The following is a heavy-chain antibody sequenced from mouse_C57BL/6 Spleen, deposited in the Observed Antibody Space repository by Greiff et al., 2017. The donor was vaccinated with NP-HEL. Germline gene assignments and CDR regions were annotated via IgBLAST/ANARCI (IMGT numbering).Heavy chain of an antibody. D-gene: IGHD2-4*01. J-gene: IGHJ2*01. CDR3: ARKGYDYDGNY. V-gene: IGHV1-61*01. CDR2: IYPSDSET. CDR1: GYTFTSYW. Sequence: QVQLQQPGAELVRPGSSVKLSCKASGYTFTSYWMAWVKQRPGQGLEWIGNIYPSDSETHYNQKFKDKATLTVDKSSSTAYMQLSSLTSEDAAVYYCARKGYDYDGNYWGQGTTLTVSS.